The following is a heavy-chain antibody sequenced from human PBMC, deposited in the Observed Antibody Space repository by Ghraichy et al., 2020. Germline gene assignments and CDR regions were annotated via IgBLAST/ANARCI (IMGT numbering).Heavy chain of an antibody. CDR3: ATGKEGWGQINNWFDP. Sequence: ASVKVSCKVSGYTLTELSMHWVRQAPGKGLEWMGGFDPEDGETIYAQKFQGRVTMTEDTSTDTAYMELSSLRSEDTAVYYCATGKEGWGQINNWFDPWGQGTLVTVSS. D-gene: IGHD3-16*01. CDR1: GYTLTELS. J-gene: IGHJ5*02. V-gene: IGHV1-24*01. CDR2: FDPEDGET.